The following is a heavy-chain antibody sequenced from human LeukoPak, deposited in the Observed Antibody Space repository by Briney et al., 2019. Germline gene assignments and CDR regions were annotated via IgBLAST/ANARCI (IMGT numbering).Heavy chain of an antibody. CDR3: ARVNALDTSMVYLFDY. J-gene: IGHJ4*02. Sequence: PSETPSLTCTVSGGSISSSSYYWSWIRQHPGKGLEWIGYIYYSGSTYYNPSLKSRLTISVDTSKNQFSLKLSSVTAADTAVYYCARVNALDTSMVYLFDYWGQGTLVTVSS. CDR2: IYYSGST. D-gene: IGHD5-18*01. CDR1: GGSISSSSYY. V-gene: IGHV4-31*03.